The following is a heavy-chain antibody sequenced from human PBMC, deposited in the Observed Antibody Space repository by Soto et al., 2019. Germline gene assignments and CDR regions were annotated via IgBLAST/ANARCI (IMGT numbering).Heavy chain of an antibody. J-gene: IGHJ4*02. CDR3: ARERGWSRVLGGEFDY. Sequence: EVQLVETGGGLIQPGGSLRLSCAASGFTVSSNYMSWVRQAPGKGLEWVSVIYSGGSTYYADSVKGRFTISRDNSKNTLYLKMNSLRAEDTAVYYCARERGWSRVLGGEFDYGGQGTLVPVSS. CDR2: IYSGGST. CDR1: GFTVSSNY. D-gene: IGHD1-26*01. V-gene: IGHV3-53*02.